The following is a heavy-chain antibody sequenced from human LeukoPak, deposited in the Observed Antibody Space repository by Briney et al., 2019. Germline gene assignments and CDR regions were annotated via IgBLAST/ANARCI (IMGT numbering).Heavy chain of an antibody. CDR1: GFTFSSYA. CDR3: AKDWTWRIAAAVTGDY. D-gene: IGHD6-13*01. J-gene: IGHJ4*02. CDR2: ISGSGGST. V-gene: IGHV3-23*01. Sequence: GGSLRLSCAASGFTFSSYAMSWVRQAPGKGLEWVSAISGSGGSTYYADSVKGRFTISRDNSKNTLYLQMNSLRAEDTAVYYCAKDWTWRIAAAVTGDYWGQGTLVTVSS.